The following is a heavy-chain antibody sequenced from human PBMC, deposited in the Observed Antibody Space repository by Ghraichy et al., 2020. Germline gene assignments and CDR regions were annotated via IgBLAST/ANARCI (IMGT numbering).Heavy chain of an antibody. D-gene: IGHD5-12*01. CDR1: GFTVSSNY. J-gene: IGHJ4*02. Sequence: GGSLRLSCAASGFTVSSNYMSWVRQAPGKGLEWVSVIYSGGSTYYADSVKGRFTISRDNSKNTLYLQMNSLRAEDTAVYYCARDSSGYDYRYFDYWGQGTLVTVSS. CDR3: ARDSSGYDYRYFDY. CDR2: IYSGGST. V-gene: IGHV3-53*01.